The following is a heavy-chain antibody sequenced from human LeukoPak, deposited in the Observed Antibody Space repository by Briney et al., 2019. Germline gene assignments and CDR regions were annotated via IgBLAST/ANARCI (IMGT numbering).Heavy chain of an antibody. CDR2: INDYGSET. CDR3: ARDRDTTRFYARYGMDV. J-gene: IGHJ6*02. D-gene: IGHD3-3*01. CDR1: GFTFSYFW. V-gene: IGHV3-74*01. Sequence: GGSLRLSCAASGFTFSYFWMHWVRRAPGKGLEWVSRINDYGSETVYTDSVKGRFTIYRDNAKNTLYLQMNSLRVEDTAVYYCARDRDTTRFYARYGMDVWGQGTTVTVSS.